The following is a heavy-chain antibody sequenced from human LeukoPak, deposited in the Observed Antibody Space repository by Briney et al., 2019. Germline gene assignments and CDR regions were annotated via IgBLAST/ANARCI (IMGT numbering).Heavy chain of an antibody. D-gene: IGHD1-14*01. CDR1: GGSISSSGYY. V-gene: IGHV4-39*07. CDR3: ARGRRVTFDYYSYFYYMDV. CDR2: IYYSGST. J-gene: IGHJ6*03. Sequence: SETLSLTCTVSGGSISSSGYYWGWIRQPPGKGLEWIGSIYYSGSTYYNPSLKSRVTISVDTSKNQFSLKLSSVTAADTAVYYCARGRRVTFDYYSYFYYMDVWGKGATVIVSS.